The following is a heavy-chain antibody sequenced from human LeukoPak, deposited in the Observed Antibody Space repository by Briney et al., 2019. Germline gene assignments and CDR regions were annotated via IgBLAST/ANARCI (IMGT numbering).Heavy chain of an antibody. V-gene: IGHV3-74*01. CDR3: AKRGGLPPLDYYYYYMDV. D-gene: IGHD2-21*02. Sequence: GGSLRLSCAASGFTFISYWMHWVRQAPGKGLVWVSRINGYGSSTDFADSVKGRFTISRDNAKNTLYLQMNSLRAEDTAVYYCAKRGGLPPLDYYYYYMDVWGKGTTVTVSS. CDR2: INGYGSST. CDR1: GFTFISYW. J-gene: IGHJ6*03.